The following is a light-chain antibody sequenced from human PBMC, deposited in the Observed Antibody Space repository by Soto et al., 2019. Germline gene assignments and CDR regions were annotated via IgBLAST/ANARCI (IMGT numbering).Light chain of an antibody. J-gene: IGLJ1*01. CDR3: SSYAGSSTYV. CDR1: SSDVGGYDY. V-gene: IGLV2-8*01. CDR2: EVS. Sequence: QSVLTQPPSASGSPGQSVTISCTGTSSDVGGYDYVSWYQQHPGKAPKLMIYEVSKRPSGVPDRFSGSKSGNTASLTVSGLHAEDEADYYCSSYAGSSTYVFGTGTKV.